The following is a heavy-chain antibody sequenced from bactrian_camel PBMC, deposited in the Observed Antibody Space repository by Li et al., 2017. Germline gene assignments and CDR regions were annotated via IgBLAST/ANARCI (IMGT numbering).Heavy chain of an antibody. CDR1: GYRFDEGT. D-gene: IGHD2*01. CDR3: ALDRLRCLTATPLSVQGYSH. CDR2: TT. J-gene: IGHJ4*01. V-gene: IGHV3S60*01. Sequence: VQLVESGGGLVQPGGSLILSCTATGYRFDEGTAGWYHQAPGNECELVPATTFSSDSVKGRFTISKDNARNTLYLQMNSLKPEDTAMYYCALDRLRCLTATPLSVQGYSHWGQGTQVTVS.